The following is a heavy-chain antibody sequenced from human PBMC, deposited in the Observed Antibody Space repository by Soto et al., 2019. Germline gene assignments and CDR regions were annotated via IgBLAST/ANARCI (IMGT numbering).Heavy chain of an antibody. J-gene: IGHJ6*02. CDR2: IYTTGST. CDR1: GGSISTYF. V-gene: IGHV4-4*07. Sequence: SETLFLTCTVSGGSISTYFWSWIRQPAGGGLEWIGRIYTTGSTNYNPSLKSRVTMSLDTSRNQFSLKLSSVTAADTAVYYCAREGGYFDSSGSGVYHYHGVDVWGQGTTVT. D-gene: IGHD3-22*01. CDR3: AREGGYFDSSGSGVYHYHGVDV.